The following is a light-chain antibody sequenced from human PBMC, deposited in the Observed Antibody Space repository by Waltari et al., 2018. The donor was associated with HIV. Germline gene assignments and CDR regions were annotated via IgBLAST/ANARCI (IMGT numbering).Light chain of an antibody. CDR1: SGSIASNY. J-gene: IGLJ3*02. Sequence: NFMLTQPHSVSESPGKTVTISCTRSSGSIASNYVQWYQQRPGSAPTIVIYEDNQRPSGVPGRFSGSSDSSSNSASLTISGLKTEDEADYYCQSYDSRNPWVFGGGTKLTVL. CDR2: EDN. V-gene: IGLV6-57*03. CDR3: QSYDSRNPWV.